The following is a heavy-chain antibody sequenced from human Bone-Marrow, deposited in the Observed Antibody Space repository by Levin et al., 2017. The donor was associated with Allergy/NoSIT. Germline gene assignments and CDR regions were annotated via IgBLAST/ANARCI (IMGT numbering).Heavy chain of an antibody. CDR3: AKFSSSGNY. CDR2: FNPKSGSA. J-gene: IGHJ4*02. D-gene: IGHD6-6*01. CDR1: GYPFTHFY. V-gene: IGHV1-2*06. Sequence: PGESLKISCTPSGYPFTHFYLHWVRQAPGQGLEWMGRFNPKSGSATYAQNFQGRVTMTRDTSINTAYMEVSSLRSDDTAVYFCAKFSSSGNYWGQGSLVTVSS.